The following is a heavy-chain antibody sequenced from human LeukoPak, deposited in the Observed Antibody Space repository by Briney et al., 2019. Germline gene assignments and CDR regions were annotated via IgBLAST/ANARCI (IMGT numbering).Heavy chain of an antibody. CDR2: INPNSGGT. J-gene: IGHJ4*02. CDR3: ARDPIAVAGTKDDY. V-gene: IGHV1-2*02. D-gene: IGHD6-19*01. CDR1: GYTFTGYY. Sequence: ASVKVSCKASGYTFTGYYMHWVRQAPGQGLEWMGWINPNSGGTNYAQKFQGRVTMTRDTSISTAYIELSRLRSDDTAVYYCARDPIAVAGTKDDYWGQGTLVTVSS.